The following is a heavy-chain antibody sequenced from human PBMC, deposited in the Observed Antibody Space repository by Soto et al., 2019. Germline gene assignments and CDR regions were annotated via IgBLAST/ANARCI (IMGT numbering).Heavy chain of an antibody. Sequence: GASVQVSCKASGYTFTSYAMHWLRQAPGQRLEWMGWINAGNGNTKYSQKFQGRVTITRDTSASTAYMELSSLRSEDTAVYYCARDWGYCSSTSCHFWRYWFDPWGQGTLVTVSS. CDR1: GYTFTSYA. CDR2: INAGNGNT. CDR3: ARDWGYCSSTSCHFWRYWFDP. D-gene: IGHD2-2*01. V-gene: IGHV1-3*01. J-gene: IGHJ5*02.